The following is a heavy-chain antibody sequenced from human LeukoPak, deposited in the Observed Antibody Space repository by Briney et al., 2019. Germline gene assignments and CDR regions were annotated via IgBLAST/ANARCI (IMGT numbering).Heavy chain of an antibody. V-gene: IGHV3-21*01. Sequence: TGGSLRLSCAASGFTFSSYAMSWVRQAPGKGLEWVSSISSSSSYIYYADSVKGRFTISRDNAKNSLYLQMNSLRAEDTAVYYCASSPYYDFWSGYYGFDPWGQGTLVTVSS. CDR1: GFTFSSYA. D-gene: IGHD3-3*01. CDR3: ASSPYYDFWSGYYGFDP. J-gene: IGHJ5*02. CDR2: ISSSSSYI.